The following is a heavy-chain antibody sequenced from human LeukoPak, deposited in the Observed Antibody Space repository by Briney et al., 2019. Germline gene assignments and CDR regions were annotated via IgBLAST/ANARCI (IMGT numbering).Heavy chain of an antibody. CDR3: ARAMAAAGRRYFDY. CDR1: GGSISSYY. J-gene: IGHJ4*02. Sequence: SETLSLTCTVSGGSISSYYWNWIRQPPGRGLEWIGYIYYTGSTNYNPSLKSRVTISVDTSKNQFSLKLRSVTAADTAVYYCARAMAAAGRRYFDYWGQGTLVTVSS. V-gene: IGHV4-59*01. D-gene: IGHD6-13*01. CDR2: IYYTGST.